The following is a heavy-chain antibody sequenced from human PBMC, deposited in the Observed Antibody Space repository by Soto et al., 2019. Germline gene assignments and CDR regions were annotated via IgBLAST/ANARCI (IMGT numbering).Heavy chain of an antibody. CDR2: IYYSGST. J-gene: IGHJ4*02. CDR3: ARWPHFGKDEYYFDY. Sequence: SETLSLTCTVSGGSISSGGYYWSWIRQHPGKGLEWIGYIYYSGSTYYNPSLKSRVTISVDTSKNQFSLKLSSVTAADTAVYYCARWPHFGKDEYYFDYWGQGTLVTVSS. V-gene: IGHV4-31*03. D-gene: IGHD3-10*01. CDR1: GGSISSGGYY.